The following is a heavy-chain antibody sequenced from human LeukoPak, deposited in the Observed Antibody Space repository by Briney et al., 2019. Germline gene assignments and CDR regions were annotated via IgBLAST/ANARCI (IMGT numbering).Heavy chain of an antibody. Sequence: PGGSLRLSCAASGFTFSSYAMSWVRHAPGKGPEGVSGISGSGGSTHYADSVKDRFTISRDNSKNTLYLEMNSLRAEDTAVYYCAKETVVVVAATPDAFDIWGQGTMVTVSS. CDR2: ISGSGGST. CDR1: GFTFSSYA. J-gene: IGHJ3*02. D-gene: IGHD2-15*01. V-gene: IGHV3-23*01. CDR3: AKETVVVVAATPDAFDI.